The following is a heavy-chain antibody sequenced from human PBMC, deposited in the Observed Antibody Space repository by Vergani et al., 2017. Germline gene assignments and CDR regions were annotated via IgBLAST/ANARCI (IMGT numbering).Heavy chain of an antibody. D-gene: IGHD1-26*01. CDR3: ARGGLASNWFDP. J-gene: IGHJ5*02. CDR1: GFTFSSYG. Sequence: VQLLESGGGLVQPGGSLRLSCAASGFTFSSYGMHWVRQAPGKGLEWVAVIWYDGSNKYYADSVKGRFTISRDNSKNTLYLQMNSLRAEDTAVYYCARGGLASNWFDPWGQGTLVTVSS. V-gene: IGHV3-33*08. CDR2: IWYDGSNK.